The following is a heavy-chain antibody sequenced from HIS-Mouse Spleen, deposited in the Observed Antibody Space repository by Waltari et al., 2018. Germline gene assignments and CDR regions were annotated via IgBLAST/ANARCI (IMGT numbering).Heavy chain of an antibody. CDR1: GGSISSSSYY. CDR2: IYYSGRP. CDR3: AREIPYSSSWYDWYFDL. Sequence: QLQLQESGPGLVKPSETLSLTCTVSGGSISSSSYYWGWIRQPPGKGLGWSGSIYYSGRPYYNPSLKSRVTISVDTSKNQFSLKLSSVTAADTAVYYCAREIPYSSSWYDWYFDLWGRGTLVTVSS. J-gene: IGHJ2*01. D-gene: IGHD6-13*01. V-gene: IGHV4-39*07.